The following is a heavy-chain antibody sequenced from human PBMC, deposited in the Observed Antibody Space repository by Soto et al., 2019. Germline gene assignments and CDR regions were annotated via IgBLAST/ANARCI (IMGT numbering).Heavy chain of an antibody. Sequence: QVQLVESGGGVVQPGTSLRLSCVASGFGFNFFGIHWVRQAPGKGLEWVAGISGDASRIYYADDLKGRVTISRVNSETSLYLQMNSLRPEDTALYYFARDMVAGWFVMDVWGQGTTVTV. D-gene: IGHD3-10*01. V-gene: IGHV3-30*03. J-gene: IGHJ6*02. CDR2: ISGDASRI. CDR3: ARDMVAGWFVMDV. CDR1: GFGFNFFG.